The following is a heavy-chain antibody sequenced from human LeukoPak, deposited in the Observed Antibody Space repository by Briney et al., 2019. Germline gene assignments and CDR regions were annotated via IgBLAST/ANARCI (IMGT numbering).Heavy chain of an antibody. D-gene: IGHD5-12*01. CDR1: GGSISSYY. CDR3: ARQAALQYSGYAIFDY. J-gene: IGHJ4*02. V-gene: IGHV4-59*08. Sequence: SETLSLTCTVSGGSISSYYWSWIRQPPGKGLEWIGYVYYSGTTYYNPSLKSRVSVSVDTSKNQFSLKLSSVTAADTAVYYCARQAALQYSGYAIFDYWGQGTLVTVSS. CDR2: VYYSGTT.